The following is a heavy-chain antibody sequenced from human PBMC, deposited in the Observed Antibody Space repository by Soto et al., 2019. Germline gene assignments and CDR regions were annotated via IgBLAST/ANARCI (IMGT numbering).Heavy chain of an antibody. D-gene: IGHD2-2*01. V-gene: IGHV4-4*07. J-gene: IGHJ2*01. CDR3: ARLPMSYCRSSSGGYFDL. CDR2: IYTSGIS. CDR1: GGSISSYY. Sequence: QVQLQESGPGLVKPSETLSLTCTVSGGSISSYYWSWVRQPAGKGLEWIGRIYTSGISNYNPSLKSRVTMSVDTPKNQFSLKLTSVTAADTAVYYCARLPMSYCRSSSGGYFDLWGRGTLVTVSS.